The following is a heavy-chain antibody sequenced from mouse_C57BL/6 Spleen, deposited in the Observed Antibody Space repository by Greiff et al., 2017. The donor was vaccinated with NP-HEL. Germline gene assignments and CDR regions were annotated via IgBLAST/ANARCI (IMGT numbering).Heavy chain of an antibody. D-gene: IGHD2-5*01. CDR1: GYAFSSYW. V-gene: IGHV1-80*01. CDR2: IYPGDGDT. CDR3: ARKNPPYYSNYGGYFDV. Sequence: QVQLQQSGAELVKPGASVKISCKASGYAFSSYWMNWVKQRPGKGLEWIGQIYPGDGDTNYNGKFKGKATLTADKSSSTAYMQLSSLTSEDSAFYFCARKNPPYYSNYGGYFDVWGTGTTVTVSS. J-gene: IGHJ1*03.